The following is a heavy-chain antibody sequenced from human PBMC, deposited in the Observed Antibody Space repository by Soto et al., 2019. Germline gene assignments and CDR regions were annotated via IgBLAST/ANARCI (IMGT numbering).Heavy chain of an antibody. V-gene: IGHV4-61*01. CDR2: IYYSGST. CDR1: GGSVSSGSYY. J-gene: IGHJ4*02. CDR3: ARTGGYCTNGVCFFDY. Sequence: SETLSLTCTVSGGSVSSGSYYWSWIRQPPGKGLEWIGYIYYSGSTNYNPSLKSRVTISVDTSKNQFSLKLSSVTAADTAVYYCARTGGYCTNGVCFFDYSGQGTLVTVYS. D-gene: IGHD2-8*01.